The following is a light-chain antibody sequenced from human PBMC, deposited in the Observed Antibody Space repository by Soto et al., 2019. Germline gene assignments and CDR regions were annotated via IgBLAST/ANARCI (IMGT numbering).Light chain of an antibody. CDR1: QSVSNNY. Sequence: DIVLTQSPGTLSLSPGERATLSCRASQSVSNNYLAWYQQQPGQAPRLLIYGASNMATGIPDRFSGSGSGTDFTLTISRLEPEDFAVYYCQQYGSSGTFGQGTKV. V-gene: IGKV3-20*01. J-gene: IGKJ1*01. CDR3: QQYGSSGT. CDR2: GAS.